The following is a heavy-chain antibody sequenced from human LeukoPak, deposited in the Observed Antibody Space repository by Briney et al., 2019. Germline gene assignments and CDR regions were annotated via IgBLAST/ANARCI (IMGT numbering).Heavy chain of an antibody. D-gene: IGHD2-15*01. J-gene: IGHJ4*02. CDR2: IWYDGSNK. CDR3: ARLGSKWSFDY. V-gene: IGHV3-33*01. Sequence: GGSLRVSCAGSGFTFSNYGMNWVRQAPGKGLEWVAVIWYDGSNKYYADSVKGRFTISRDNSENTVYLQMNSLRAEDTAVYYCARLGSKWSFDYWGQGTLVTVSS. CDR1: GFTFSNYG.